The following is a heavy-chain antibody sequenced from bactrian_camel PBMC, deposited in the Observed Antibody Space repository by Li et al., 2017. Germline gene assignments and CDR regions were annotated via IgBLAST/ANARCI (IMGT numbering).Heavy chain of an antibody. J-gene: IGHJ6*01. Sequence: SGFTSMNHCMGWFRQAPGKEREGVARLETDGGTTYAASVKGRFTISRDNAKRTLDLQMNNLQPGDTAMYYCATPVMYGGWCRLDSADFGYWGQGTQVTVS. CDR3: ATPVMYGGWCRLDSADFGY. CDR1: GFTSMNHC. V-gene: IGHV3S28*01. CDR2: LETDGGTT. D-gene: IGHD7*01.